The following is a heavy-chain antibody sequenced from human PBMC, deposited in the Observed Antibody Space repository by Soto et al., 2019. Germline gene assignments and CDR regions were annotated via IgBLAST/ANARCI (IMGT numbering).Heavy chain of an antibody. V-gene: IGHV3-21*01. D-gene: IGHD6-13*01. J-gene: IGHJ5*02. CDR1: GFTFRSFT. Sequence: GGSLRLSCAASGFTFRSFTMNWVRQAPGKGLEWVSTISSNSAYIYYTDALRGRFTISRGNAKNSLHLQMNSLRAEDTAVYYCTRDASRDSSARGWFDPWGPGTLVTVSS. CDR3: TRDASRDSSARGWFDP. CDR2: ISSNSAYI.